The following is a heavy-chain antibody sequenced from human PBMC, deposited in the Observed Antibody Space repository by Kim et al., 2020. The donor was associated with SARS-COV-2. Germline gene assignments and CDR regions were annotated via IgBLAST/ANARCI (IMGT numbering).Heavy chain of an antibody. CDR3: VKGGWLGIS. Sequence: GGSLRLSCAASGFTFSSSWMTWVRQAPGKGLEWVANIKQDESEKNYVDSSKGRFSISRDNARNSLSLQMNSLRVEDTAVYYCVKGGWLGISWGQGILVTVSS. D-gene: IGHD3-22*01. CDR2: IKQDESEK. CDR1: GFTFSSSW. J-gene: IGHJ5*02. V-gene: IGHV3-7*01.